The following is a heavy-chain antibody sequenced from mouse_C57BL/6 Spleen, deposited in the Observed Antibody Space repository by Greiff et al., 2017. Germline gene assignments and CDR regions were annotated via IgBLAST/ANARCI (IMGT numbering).Heavy chain of an antibody. CDR3: ASGDPYYAMDY. V-gene: IGHV3-6*01. J-gene: IGHJ4*01. Sequence: EVQVVESGPGLVKPSQSLSLTCSVTGYSITSGYYWNWIRQFPGNKLEWMGYISYDGSNNYNPSLKNRISITRDTSQNQFFLKLNSVTTEDTATYYCASGDPYYAMDYWGQGTSVTVSS. CDR1: GYSITSGYY. CDR2: ISYDGSN.